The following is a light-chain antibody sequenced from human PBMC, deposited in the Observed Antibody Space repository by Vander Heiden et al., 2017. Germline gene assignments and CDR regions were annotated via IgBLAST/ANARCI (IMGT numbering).Light chain of an antibody. V-gene: IGLV3-21*02. Sequence: SYVLTQPPSVSVAPGQTARITCGGNNIGSKSVHWYQQKPGQAPVLVVVVDSDRPSGIPERFSGSNSGTTATLTSTRVEAGEEADDDCQAQASSSDQAVFGTGTKVTVL. CDR3: QAQASSSDQAV. CDR2: VDS. CDR1: NIGSKS. J-gene: IGLJ1*01.